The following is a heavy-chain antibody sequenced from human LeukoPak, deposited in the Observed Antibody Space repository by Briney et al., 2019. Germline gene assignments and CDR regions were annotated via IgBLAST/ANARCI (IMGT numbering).Heavy chain of an antibody. CDR3: ARGRYCSSTSCPTGLGYYYGMDV. J-gene: IGHJ6*04. Sequence: PSETLSLTCAVYGGSFSGYYWSWIRQPPGKGLEWIGEINHRGSTNYNPSLKSRVTISVDTSKNQFSLKLSSVTAADTAVYYCARGRYCSSTSCPTGLGYYYGMDVWGKGTTVTVSS. CDR1: GGSFSGYY. D-gene: IGHD2-2*01. CDR2: INHRGST. V-gene: IGHV4-34*01.